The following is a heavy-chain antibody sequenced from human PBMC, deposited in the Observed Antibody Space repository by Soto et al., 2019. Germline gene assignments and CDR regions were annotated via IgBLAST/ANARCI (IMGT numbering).Heavy chain of an antibody. J-gene: IGHJ4*02. CDR3: ARESLKTIAARTFDY. D-gene: IGHD6-6*01. CDR2: ISSSGSTI. V-gene: IGHV3-11*01. CDR1: GFTFSDYY. Sequence: GGSLRLSCAASGFTFSDYYMSWIRQAPGKGLEWVSYISSSGSTIYYADSVKGRFTISRDNAKNSLYLQMNSLRAEDTAVYYCARESLKTIAARTFDYWGQGTLVTVSS.